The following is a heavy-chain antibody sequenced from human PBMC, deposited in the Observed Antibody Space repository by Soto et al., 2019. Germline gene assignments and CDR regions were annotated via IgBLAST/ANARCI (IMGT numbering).Heavy chain of an antibody. CDR3: ARDIAVAGGAHDAFDI. V-gene: IGHV1-69*13. CDR1: GGTFSSYA. D-gene: IGHD6-19*01. CDR2: IIPIFGTA. J-gene: IGHJ3*02. Sequence: SVKVSCKASGGTFSSYAISWVRQAPGQGLEWMGGIIPIFGTANYAQKFQGRVTITADESTSTAYMELSSLRSEDTAVYYCARDIAVAGGAHDAFDIWGQGTMVTVSS.